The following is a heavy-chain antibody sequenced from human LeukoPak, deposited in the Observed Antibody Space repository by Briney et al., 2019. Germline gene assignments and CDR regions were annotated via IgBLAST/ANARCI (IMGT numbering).Heavy chain of an antibody. Sequence: GASVKVSCKASGYTFTSYGISWVRQAPGQGLEWMGWISAYNGNTNYAQKLQGRVTMTTDTSTSTAYMELRSLRSDDTAVYYCARDRVAYCGGDCYPDYWGQGTLVTVSS. CDR1: GYTFTSYG. D-gene: IGHD2-21*02. J-gene: IGHJ4*02. CDR2: ISAYNGNT. V-gene: IGHV1-18*01. CDR3: ARDRVAYCGGDCYPDY.